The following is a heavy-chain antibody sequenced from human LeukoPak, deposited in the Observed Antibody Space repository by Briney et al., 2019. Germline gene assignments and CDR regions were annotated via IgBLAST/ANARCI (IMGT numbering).Heavy chain of an antibody. CDR3: ARSGFMGDYDWFGP. D-gene: IGHD3-16*01. CDR2: IFYSGTT. CDR1: GGSLSTYY. J-gene: IGHJ5*02. V-gene: IGHV4-59*08. Sequence: SETLSLTCTVSGGSLSTYYWSWIRQPPGKGLEWIGYIFYSGTTKYSSSLKSRVTISLDTSKNQFSLRLSSVTAADTAVYYCARSGFMGDYDWFGPWGQGILVTVSS.